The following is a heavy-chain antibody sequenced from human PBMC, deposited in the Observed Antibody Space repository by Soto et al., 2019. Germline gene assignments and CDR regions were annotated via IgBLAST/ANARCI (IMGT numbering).Heavy chain of an antibody. D-gene: IGHD5-18*01. CDR3: ARTMVTVYYGMDV. CDR1: GYTFTGYY. J-gene: IGHJ6*02. Sequence: ASVKVSCKASGYTFTGYYMHWVRQAPGQGLEWMGWINPNSGGTNYAQKFQGRVTMTRDTSISTAYMELSRLRSDDTAVYYCARTMVTVYYGMDVWGQGTTVTVSS. V-gene: IGHV1-2*02. CDR2: INPNSGGT.